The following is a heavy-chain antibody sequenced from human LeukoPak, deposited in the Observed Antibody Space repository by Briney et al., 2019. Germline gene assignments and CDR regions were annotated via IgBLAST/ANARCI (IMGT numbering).Heavy chain of an antibody. J-gene: IGHJ4*02. Sequence: PGRSLRLSCAASGFTFSSYAMHWVRQAPGKGLEWVAVISYDGSNKYYADSVKGRFTISRDNSKNTLYLQMNSQRAEDTAVYYCASGGYCSSTSCSPDYWGQGTLVTVSS. V-gene: IGHV3-30*01. CDR1: GFTFSSYA. CDR3: ASGGYCSSTSCSPDY. D-gene: IGHD2-2*01. CDR2: ISYDGSNK.